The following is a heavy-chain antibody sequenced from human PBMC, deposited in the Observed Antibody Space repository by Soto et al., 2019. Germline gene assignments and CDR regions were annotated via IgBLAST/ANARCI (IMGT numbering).Heavy chain of an antibody. D-gene: IGHD6-13*01. CDR3: ACHGREFPQLVADY. Sequence: PGTLSLTCTVSGGSLSSSSYYWGWIRQPPGKGLEWIGSIYYSGSTYYNPSLKSRVTISVDTSKNQFSLKLSSVTAADTAVYYCACHGREFPQLVADYWGQGTLVVVSS. V-gene: IGHV4-39*01. CDR2: IYYSGST. J-gene: IGHJ4*02. CDR1: GGSLSSSSYY.